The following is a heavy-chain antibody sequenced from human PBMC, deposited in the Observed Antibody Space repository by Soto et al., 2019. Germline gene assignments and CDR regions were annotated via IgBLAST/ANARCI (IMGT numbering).Heavy chain of an antibody. CDR2: IYYSGST. D-gene: IGHD6-19*01. CDR1: GGSITSYY. Sequence: QVQLQESGPGLVKPSETLSLTCTVSGGSITSYYWSWIRQPPGKGLEWIGHIYYSGSTNYNPSLKSRVTISVDTSKNQFSLRLISVTAADTAVYYCAKVGSGWTGGTDHWGQGTLVTVSS. J-gene: IGHJ4*02. CDR3: AKVGSGWTGGTDH. V-gene: IGHV4-59*01.